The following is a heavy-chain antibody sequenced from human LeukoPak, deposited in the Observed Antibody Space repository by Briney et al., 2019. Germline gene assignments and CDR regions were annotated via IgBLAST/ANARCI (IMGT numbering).Heavy chain of an antibody. CDR2: INPNSGGT. V-gene: IGHV1-2*02. CDR3: ARSYYGSGSTFDY. CDR1: GYTFTGYY. J-gene: IGHJ4*02. Sequence: ASVKVSCKASGYTFTGYYMHWVRQAPGQGLEWMGWINPNSGGTNYAQKFQGRVTMTRDTSISTAHMELSRLRSDDTAVYYCARSYYGSGSTFDYWGQGTLVTVSS. D-gene: IGHD3-10*01.